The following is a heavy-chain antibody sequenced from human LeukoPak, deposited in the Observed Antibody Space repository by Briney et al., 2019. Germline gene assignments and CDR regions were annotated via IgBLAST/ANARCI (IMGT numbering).Heavy chain of an antibody. J-gene: IGHJ4*02. CDR2: TYPGDSDT. D-gene: IGHD2-15*01. CDR3: ARLSSGMVAATYYFDY. Sequence: GESLKISCKGSGYSFTSYWIGWVRQMPGKGLEWMGITYPGDSDTRYSPSFQGQVTISADKSISTAYLQWSSLKASDTAMYYCARLSSGMVAATYYFDYWGQGTLVTVSS. V-gene: IGHV5-51*01. CDR1: GYSFTSYW.